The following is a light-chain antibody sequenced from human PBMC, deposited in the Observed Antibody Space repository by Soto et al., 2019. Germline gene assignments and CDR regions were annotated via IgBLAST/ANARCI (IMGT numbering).Light chain of an antibody. V-gene: IGKV1-27*01. CDR1: QGISNY. CDR3: QKYNSAPPLT. CDR2: AAS. J-gene: IGKJ4*01. Sequence: DIQMTQSPSSLSASVGDRVTITCRASQGISNYLAWYQQKPGKVPKLRIYAASTLQSGGPSRFSGSGSGTDFTLTISSLQPEDVATYYCQKYNSAPPLTFGGGTKVEIK.